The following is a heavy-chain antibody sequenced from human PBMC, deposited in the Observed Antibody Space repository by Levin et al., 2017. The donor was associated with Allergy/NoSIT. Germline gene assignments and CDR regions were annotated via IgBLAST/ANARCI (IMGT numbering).Heavy chain of an antibody. CDR1: GHSFNIYW. D-gene: IGHD3-22*01. CDR2: IYPDDSDT. Sequence: GESLKISCKGSGHSFNIYWIGWVRQMPGKGLEWMGIIYPDDSDTRYSPSFQGQVTISVDKSSSTAYLQWSILKASDTAMYYCARQNYYYDSSGYYGYFEYRGQGTLVTVSS. J-gene: IGHJ4*02. CDR3: ARQNYYYDSSGYYGYFEY. V-gene: IGHV5-51*01.